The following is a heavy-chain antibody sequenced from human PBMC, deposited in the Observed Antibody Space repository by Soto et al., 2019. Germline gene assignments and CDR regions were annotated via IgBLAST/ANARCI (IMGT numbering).Heavy chain of an antibody. CDR2: VSYGGTT. CDR3: ARSSQPDRYCTNGVCTYFDS. Sequence: SETLSLTCTVSGGSITTDYWAWIRQPPGKGLEWIGYVSYGGTTSYNPSLNSRVTISVDTPKTLLSLKLSSVTAADTAVYYCARSSQPDRYCTNGVCTYFDSWGQGTQVTVSS. J-gene: IGHJ4*02. CDR1: GGSITTDY. V-gene: IGHV4-59*01. D-gene: IGHD2-8*01.